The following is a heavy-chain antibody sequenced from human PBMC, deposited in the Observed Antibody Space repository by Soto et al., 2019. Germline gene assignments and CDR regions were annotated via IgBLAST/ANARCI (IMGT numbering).Heavy chain of an antibody. J-gene: IGHJ5*02. Sequence: GGSLRLSCAASGFTFSSYGMHWVRQAPGKGLEWVAVIWYDGSNKYYADSVKGRFTISRDNSKNTLYLQMNSLRAEDTAVYYCARGLYSSGGIVWFDPWGQGTLVTVSS. CDR3: ARGLYSSGGIVWFDP. CDR2: IWYDGSNK. V-gene: IGHV3-33*01. CDR1: GFTFSSYG. D-gene: IGHD6-19*01.